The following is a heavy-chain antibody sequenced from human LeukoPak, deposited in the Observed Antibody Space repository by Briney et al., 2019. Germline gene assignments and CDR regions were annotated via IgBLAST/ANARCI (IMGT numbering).Heavy chain of an antibody. Sequence: ASVKVSCKASGYTVTSYGISGVRQAPGRGLEWMGWISAYNGNTNYAQKLQGRVTMTTDTSTSTAYMELRSLRSDDTAVYYCARDLRYSSSSSPFYYFDYWGQGTLVTVSS. CDR1: GYTVTSYG. V-gene: IGHV1-18*01. J-gene: IGHJ4*02. D-gene: IGHD6-6*01. CDR3: ARDLRYSSSSSPFYYFDY. CDR2: ISAYNGNT.